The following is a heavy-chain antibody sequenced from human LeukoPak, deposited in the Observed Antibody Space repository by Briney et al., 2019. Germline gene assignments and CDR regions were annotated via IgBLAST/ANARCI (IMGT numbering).Heavy chain of an antibody. CDR3: ATVTYGRLDY. J-gene: IGHJ4*02. CDR2: ISSSGRTI. Sequence: GGSLRLSCAASGFTFSDYYMSWIRQAPGKGLEWVSYISSSGRTIYYADSVKGRFTISRDNAKNSLYLQMNSLRVEDRAIHYCATVTYGRLDYWGQGTLVTVSS. V-gene: IGHV3-11*04. CDR1: GFTFSDYY. D-gene: IGHD3-10*01.